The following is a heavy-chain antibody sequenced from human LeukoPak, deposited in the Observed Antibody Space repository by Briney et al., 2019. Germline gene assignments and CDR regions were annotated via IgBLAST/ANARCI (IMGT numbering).Heavy chain of an antibody. Sequence: GESLKISCKGSGYSFSSYWIGWVRQMPGKGLEWMGIIYPGDSETRYRPSFQGQVTISADKSISTAYLQWSSLKASDTAMYYCARQESGYAPYCYYYMDVWGKGTTVTVSS. V-gene: IGHV5-51*01. J-gene: IGHJ6*03. CDR1: GYSFSSYW. D-gene: IGHD5-12*01. CDR2: IYPGDSET. CDR3: ARQESGYAPYCYYYMDV.